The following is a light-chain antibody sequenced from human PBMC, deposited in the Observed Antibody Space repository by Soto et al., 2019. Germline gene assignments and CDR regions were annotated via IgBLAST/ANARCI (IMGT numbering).Light chain of an antibody. CDR1: QSVSSSY. Sequence: EIVLTQSPGTLSLSPGERATLSCRASQSVSSSYLAWYQQKLGQAPRLLIYGASIRATGIPDRFSGSGSGTDFTLTISRLEPEDFAFYYCQQYGGSPYTFGQGTKLEIK. V-gene: IGKV3-20*01. CDR3: QQYGGSPYT. J-gene: IGKJ2*01. CDR2: GAS.